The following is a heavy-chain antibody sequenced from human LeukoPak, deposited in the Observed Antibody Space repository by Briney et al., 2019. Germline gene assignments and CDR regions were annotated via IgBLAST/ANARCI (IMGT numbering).Heavy chain of an antibody. CDR2: IRYDGSNK. CDR3: AKDSGYSYWGTFDI. Sequence: GGSLRLSCAASGFTFDDYAMHWVRQAPGKGLEWVAFIRYDGSNKCYADSVKGRFTISRDNSKNTLYLQMNSLRAEDTAVYYCAKDSGYSYWGTFDIWGQGTMVTVSS. CDR1: GFTFDDYA. V-gene: IGHV3-30*02. J-gene: IGHJ3*02. D-gene: IGHD5-18*01.